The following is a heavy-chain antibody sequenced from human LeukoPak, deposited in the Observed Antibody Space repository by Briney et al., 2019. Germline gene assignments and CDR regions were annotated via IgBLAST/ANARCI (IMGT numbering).Heavy chain of an antibody. D-gene: IGHD2-15*01. J-gene: IGHJ4*02. CDR2: IYHSGST. CDR3: ARGGYCSGGSCLTFDY. CDR1: GYSISSGYY. Sequence: PSETLSLTCAVSGYSISSGYYWGWIRQPPGKGLEWIGGIYHSGSTYYNPSLKSRVTISVDTPKNQFSLKLSSVTAADTAVYYCARGGYCSGGSCLTFDYWGQGTLVTVSS. V-gene: IGHV4-38-2*01.